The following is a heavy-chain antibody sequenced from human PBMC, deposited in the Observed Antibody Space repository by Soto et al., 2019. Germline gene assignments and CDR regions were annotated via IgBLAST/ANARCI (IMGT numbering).Heavy chain of an antibody. J-gene: IGHJ4*02. D-gene: IGHD3-10*01. CDR3: ARLLGGSGSVTDY. CDR2: INSDGSTT. V-gene: IGHV3-74*01. Sequence: EVQLVESGGGLVQPGGSLRLSCAASGFIFSGYWMHWVRQAPGKGLVWVSRINSDGSTTSYADSVKGRFTISRDNAKKTMYLQMNRLRAEDRAVYFCARLLGGSGSVTDYWGQGTVVTVSS. CDR1: GFIFSGYW.